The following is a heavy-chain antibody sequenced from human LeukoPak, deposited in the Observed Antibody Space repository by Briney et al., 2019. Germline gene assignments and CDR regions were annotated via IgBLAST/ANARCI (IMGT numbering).Heavy chain of an antibody. V-gene: IGHV3-23*01. Sequence: GGPLRLFCAASGFIFSIYAMSWVRQAPGEGLEWVSVITGCGGSTYSADSVNGRFTISRDNSKNTLYLQMNSLRAEDTAVYFCAKSQDGGRLFHFASWGQGTLVTVSS. CDR2: ITGCGGST. CDR3: AKSQDGGRLFHFAS. D-gene: IGHD1-26*01. CDR1: GFIFSIYA. J-gene: IGHJ4*02.